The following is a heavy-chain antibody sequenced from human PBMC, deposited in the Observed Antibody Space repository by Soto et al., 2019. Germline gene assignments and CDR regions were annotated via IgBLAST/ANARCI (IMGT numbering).Heavy chain of an antibody. V-gene: IGHV3-11*01. J-gene: IGHJ4*02. Sequence: QVQLVESGGGLVKPGGSLRLSCAASGFTFSDYYMSWIRQAPGKGLEWVSYISSSGSTIYYADSVKGRFTISRDNAKNSLYLQMNSLRAEDTAVYYCAREYCSSTSCYFAIRKNSGYFDYWGQGTLVTVSS. CDR3: AREYCSSTSCYFAIRKNSGYFDY. CDR2: ISSSGSTI. D-gene: IGHD2-2*01. CDR1: GFTFSDYY.